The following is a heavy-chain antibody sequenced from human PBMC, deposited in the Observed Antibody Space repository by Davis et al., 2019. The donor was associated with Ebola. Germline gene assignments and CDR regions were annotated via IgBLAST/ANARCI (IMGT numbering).Heavy chain of an antibody. CDR1: GGSISSSSYY. CDR3: ARGSSGPAALRGVEDV. J-gene: IGHJ6*02. D-gene: IGHD2-2*01. Sequence: SETLSLTCTVSGGSISSSSYYWGWIRQPPGKGLEWIGSIYYSGSTYYNPSLKSRVTISVDTSKNQFSLKLSSVTAADTAVYYCARGSSGPAALRGVEDVWGQGTTVTVSS. V-gene: IGHV4-39*07. CDR2: IYYSGST.